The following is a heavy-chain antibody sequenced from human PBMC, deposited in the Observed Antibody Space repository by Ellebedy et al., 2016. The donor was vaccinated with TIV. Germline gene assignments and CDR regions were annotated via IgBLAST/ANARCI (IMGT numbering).Heavy chain of an antibody. CDR1: GFAFSSYA. CDR2: IRDSGGTT. V-gene: IGHV3-23*01. Sequence: PGGSLRLSCAASGFAFSSYAMSWVRQAPGKGLEWLSSIRDSGGTTYYADSVKGRFTISTDNSKSTLYLQMNSLRAEDTAVYYCAKGGGGSYYPFDYWGQGTLVTVSS. D-gene: IGHD1-26*01. J-gene: IGHJ4*02. CDR3: AKGGGGSYYPFDY.